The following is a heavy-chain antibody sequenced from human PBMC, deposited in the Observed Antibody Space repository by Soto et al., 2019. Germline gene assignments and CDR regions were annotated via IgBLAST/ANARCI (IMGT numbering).Heavy chain of an antibody. CDR1: GGSISSYY. Sequence: PSETLSLTCTVSGGSISSYYWSWIRQPPGKGLEWIGYIYYSGSTNYNPSLKSRVTISVDTSKNQFSLKLSSVTAADTAVYYCAREVGCSGGSCYSRFDYWGQGTLVTVSS. D-gene: IGHD2-15*01. CDR3: AREVGCSGGSCYSRFDY. CDR2: IYYSGST. J-gene: IGHJ4*02. V-gene: IGHV4-59*01.